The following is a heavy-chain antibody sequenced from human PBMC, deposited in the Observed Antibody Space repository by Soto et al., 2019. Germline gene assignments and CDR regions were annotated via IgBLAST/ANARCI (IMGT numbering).Heavy chain of an antibody. Sequence: PSETLSLTCTVSGDSISSYYWSWIRQPPGKGLEWIGYIYDSGSTNYNPSLKSRVTISVDTSKNQFSLKLSAVTAADTAVYYCARQPRYGEYPGYFDYWGQGTLVTVSS. J-gene: IGHJ4*02. CDR3: ARQPRYGEYPGYFDY. CDR1: GDSISSYY. CDR2: IYDSGST. V-gene: IGHV4-59*08. D-gene: IGHD4-17*01.